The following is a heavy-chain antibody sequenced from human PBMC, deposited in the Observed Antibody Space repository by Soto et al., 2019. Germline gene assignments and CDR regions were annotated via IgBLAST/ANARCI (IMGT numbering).Heavy chain of an antibody. V-gene: IGHV3-23*01. Sequence: GGSLRLSCAASGFTLSSYAMSWVRQAPGKGLEWVASISDSGEGTSHADSVKGRFTISRDNSKNTLFLQMKSLRAEDTAVYYCAKYYDTSGNWGYHYNKFGMDVWGQRTTVTVCS. CDR1: GFTLSSYA. CDR3: AKYYDTSGNWGYHYNKFGMDV. J-gene: IGHJ6*02. D-gene: IGHD3-22*01. CDR2: ISDSGEGT.